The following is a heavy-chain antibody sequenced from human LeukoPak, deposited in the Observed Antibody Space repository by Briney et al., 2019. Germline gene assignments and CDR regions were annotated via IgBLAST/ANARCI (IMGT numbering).Heavy chain of an antibody. CDR3: ARLEGYCSSTSCYEDY. Sequence: GASVKVSCKASGYTFTSYGISWVRQAPGQGLEWMGWISAYNGNPNYAQKLQGRVTMTTDTSTSTAYMELRSLRSDDTAVYYCARLEGYCSSTSCYEDYWGQGTLVTVSS. CDR2: ISAYNGNP. CDR1: GYTFTSYG. V-gene: IGHV1-18*01. D-gene: IGHD2-2*01. J-gene: IGHJ4*02.